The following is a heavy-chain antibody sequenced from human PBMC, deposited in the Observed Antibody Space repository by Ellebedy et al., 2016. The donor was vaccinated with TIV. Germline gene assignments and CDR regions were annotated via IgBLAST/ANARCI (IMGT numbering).Heavy chain of an antibody. D-gene: IGHD5-18*01. CDR3: ARTDTAMVSHYYYGMDV. CDR2: ISSSSGYT. V-gene: IGHV3-21*01. CDR1: GFTFSSYS. Sequence: GESLKISCAASGFTFSSYSMNWVRQAPGKGLEWVSSISSSSGYTYYAYSVKVQFTISRDNAKNSLYLQMNSLRAEDKAVYYCARTDTAMVSHYYYGMDVWGQGTTVTVSS. J-gene: IGHJ6*02.